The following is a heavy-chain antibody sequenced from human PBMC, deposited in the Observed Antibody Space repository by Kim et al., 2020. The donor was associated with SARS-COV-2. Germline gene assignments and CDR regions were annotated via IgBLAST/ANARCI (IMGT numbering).Heavy chain of an antibody. D-gene: IGHD2-21*02. J-gene: IGHJ4*02. Sequence: SVKVSCKASGGTFSSYTISWVRQAPGQGLEWMGRIIPILGIANYAQKFQGRITITADKSTSTAYMELSSLRSEDTAVYYCVLLGYCGGDCSNFDYWGQGTLVTVSS. V-gene: IGHV1-69*02. CDR1: GGTFSSYT. CDR2: IIPILGIA. CDR3: VLLGYCGGDCSNFDY.